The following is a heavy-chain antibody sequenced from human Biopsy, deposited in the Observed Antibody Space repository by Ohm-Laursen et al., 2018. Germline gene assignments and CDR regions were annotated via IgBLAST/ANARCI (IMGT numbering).Heavy chain of an antibody. CDR2: INPKSGVA. V-gene: IGHV1-2*02. D-gene: IGHD4-17*01. Sequence: ASVRVSCKASEYTVTDYYVHWVRQAPGQGFEWMGWINPKSGVANHAQNFQGRVSMTRDTSISTVYLELSGLRSDDTAVYYCARDMTVTARPYYYSGVDVWGPGTRVTVSS. J-gene: IGHJ6*02. CDR3: ARDMTVTARPYYYSGVDV. CDR1: EYTVTDYY.